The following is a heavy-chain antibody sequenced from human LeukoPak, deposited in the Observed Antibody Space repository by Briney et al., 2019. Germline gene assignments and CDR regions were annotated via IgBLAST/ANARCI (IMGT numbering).Heavy chain of an antibody. D-gene: IGHD6-13*01. V-gene: IGHV4-31*03. CDR3: ARDPTRGDHLAAAGY. CDR2: IYYSGST. Sequence: SETLSLTCTVSGGSISSGGYYWSWIRQHPGKGLEWIGYIYYSGSTYYNPSLKSRVTISVDTSKNQFSLKLSSVTAADTAVYYCARDPTRGDHLAAAGYWGQGTLVTVSS. J-gene: IGHJ4*02. CDR1: GGSISSGGYY.